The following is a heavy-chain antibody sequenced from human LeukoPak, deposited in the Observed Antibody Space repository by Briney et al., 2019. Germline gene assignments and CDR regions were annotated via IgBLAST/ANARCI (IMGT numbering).Heavy chain of an antibody. D-gene: IGHD2-2*01. CDR1: GGPISSADYN. V-gene: IGHV4-30-4*08. Sequence: SSQTLSLTCTVSGGPISSADYNWSWIRQPPGKGLEWIGYIYYSGSTYYNPSLKSRVTISVDASKNQFSLKLSSVTAADTAVYYCARACSSTTCYGAFDMWGQGTMVTVSS. J-gene: IGHJ3*02. CDR2: IYYSGST. CDR3: ARACSSTTCYGAFDM.